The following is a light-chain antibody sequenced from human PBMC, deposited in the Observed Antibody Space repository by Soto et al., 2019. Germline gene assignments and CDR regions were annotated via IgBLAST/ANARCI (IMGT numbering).Light chain of an antibody. J-gene: IGLJ1*01. CDR2: RNN. V-gene: IGLV1-47*01. CDR3: AAWDDSLSGRYV. CDR1: SSNIGSNY. Sequence: QSVLTQTPSASGTPGQRVTISCSGSSSNIGSNYVYWYQQLPGTAPKLLIHRNNQRPSGVPDRFSGSKFGTSASLAISGLRSEDEAEYYCAAWDDSLSGRYVFGTGTKLTVL.